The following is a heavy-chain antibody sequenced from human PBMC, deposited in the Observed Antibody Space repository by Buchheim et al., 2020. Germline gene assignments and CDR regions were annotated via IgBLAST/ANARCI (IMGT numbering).Heavy chain of an antibody. D-gene: IGHD3-16*01. CDR1: GFTFSEYS. V-gene: IGHV3-48*01. J-gene: IGHJ4*02. Sequence: EVHLVESGGALVQPGGSLRLSCAASGFTFSEYSMNWVRQAPGKGLEWVSYIGDNGSRRYYADSVKGRFTISRDNAENSLYLQMDSLRAEDTAIYYCARDERDYASPPGFWGQGTL. CDR3: ARDERDYASPPGF. CDR2: IGDNGSRR.